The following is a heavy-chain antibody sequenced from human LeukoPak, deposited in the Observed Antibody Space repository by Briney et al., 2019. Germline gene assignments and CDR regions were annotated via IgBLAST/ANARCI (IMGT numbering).Heavy chain of an antibody. CDR2: ISYDGGNK. J-gene: IGHJ4*02. CDR1: GFTFRGYG. CDR3: AREGGSGSYLGSFDY. V-gene: IGHV3-33*01. D-gene: IGHD1-26*01. Sequence: GRSLRLSCAASGFTFRGYGMHWVRQAPGQGLEWVALISYDGGNKDYADSVKGRFTISRDNSENALYLEMNSLRAEDTAVYYCAREGGSGSYLGSFDYWGQGTLVTVSS.